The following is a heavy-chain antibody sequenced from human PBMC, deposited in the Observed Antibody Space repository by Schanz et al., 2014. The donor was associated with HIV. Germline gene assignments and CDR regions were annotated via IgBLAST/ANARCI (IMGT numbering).Heavy chain of an antibody. CDR1: GFSFSKFG. Sequence: QVRLVESGGGVVQPGTSVRLSCAASGFSFSKFGMHWVHQAPGKGLEWVAIISYDGSYKYYADSVKGRFIISRDNFKNTVYLQMNNLRAEDTAVYFCAKASVTDYCDYWGQGTLVTVSS. CDR2: ISYDGSYK. CDR3: AKASVTDYCDY. J-gene: IGHJ4*02. V-gene: IGHV3-30*18. D-gene: IGHD4-17*01.